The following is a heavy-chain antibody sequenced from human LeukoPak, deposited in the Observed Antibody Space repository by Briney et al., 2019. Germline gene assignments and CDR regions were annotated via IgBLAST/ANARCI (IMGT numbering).Heavy chain of an antibody. J-gene: IGHJ4*02. CDR3: ARAPRPGFWIVFCEF. Sequence: GGSLRLSCAASGFTFSSYWMSWVRQAPGKGVEWVANIKQDGSVEYYVDSVKGRFTISRDNAKNSLYLQMNSLRGGDTAVYYCARAPRPGFWIVFCEFWGQGTLVTVSS. CDR2: IKQDGSVE. CDR1: GFTFSSYW. V-gene: IGHV3-7*01. D-gene: IGHD3-3*01.